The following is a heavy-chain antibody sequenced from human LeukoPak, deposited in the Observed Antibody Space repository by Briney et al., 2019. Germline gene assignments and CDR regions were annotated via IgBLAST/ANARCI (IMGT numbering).Heavy chain of an antibody. V-gene: IGHV4-59*01. D-gene: IGHD3-22*01. CDR1: GGSISRYY. Sequence: PSETLPLTCTVSGGSISRYYWSWIRQPPGKGLEWIGYVYYSGSTNYNPSLKSRVTISVDTSRNQFSLKLSSVTAADTAVYYCARDHGYYDSSGYPPGAFDIWGQGTMVTVSS. J-gene: IGHJ3*02. CDR2: VYYSGST. CDR3: ARDHGYYDSSGYPPGAFDI.